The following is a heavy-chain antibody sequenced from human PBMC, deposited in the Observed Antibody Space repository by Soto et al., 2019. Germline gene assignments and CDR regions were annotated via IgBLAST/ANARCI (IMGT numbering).Heavy chain of an antibody. V-gene: IGHV1-8*01. CDR1: GDTFTNYD. J-gene: IGHJ6*02. Sequence: QVQLVQSGAEVKKPGASVKVSCKASGDTFTNYDIKWVRQATGQGLEWMGWMNPNSGNTGYAQKFQGRVTMTRNTAFMTAYMERCSLRAEDSAVYYCVRGTNGMDVWGQGTTVTVSS. CDR2: MNPNSGNT. CDR3: VRGTNGMDV.